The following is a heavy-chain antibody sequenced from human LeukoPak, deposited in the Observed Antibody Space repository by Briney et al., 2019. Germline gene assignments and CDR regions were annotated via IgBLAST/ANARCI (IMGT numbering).Heavy chain of an antibody. D-gene: IGHD6-6*01. CDR3: ARDSSSSPSAFDY. J-gene: IGHJ4*02. V-gene: IGHV1-46*01. Sequence: GASVKVSCKASGSILSSYYMHWVRQAPGQGLEWMGIINPGGGSTSYAQKFQGRVTMTRDTSSSTVYMELSSLRSEDTAVYYCARDSSSSPSAFDYWGQGTLVTVSS. CDR2: INPGGGST. CDR1: GSILSSYY.